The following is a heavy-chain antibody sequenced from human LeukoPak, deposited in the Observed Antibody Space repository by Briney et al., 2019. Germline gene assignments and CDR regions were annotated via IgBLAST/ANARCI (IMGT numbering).Heavy chain of an antibody. J-gene: IGHJ4*02. CDR2: IYYSGST. Sequence: SETLSLTCTVSGGSITSGSYYWGWIRQPPGKGLEWIGNIYYSGSTSYNPSLKCRVTISVDTSKNQFYLKLSSVTAADTAVYYCARHESIIVVVAARGFDYWGQGTLVTVSS. V-gene: IGHV4-39*01. CDR3: ARHESIIVVVAARGFDY. D-gene: IGHD2-15*01. CDR1: GGSITSGSYY.